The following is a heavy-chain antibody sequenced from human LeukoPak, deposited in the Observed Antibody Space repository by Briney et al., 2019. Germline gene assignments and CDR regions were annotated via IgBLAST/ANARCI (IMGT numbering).Heavy chain of an antibody. CDR2: ISSSSSYI. V-gene: IGHV3-21*01. D-gene: IGHD5-18*01. CDR3: ARAPIYSYGLPYAFDI. CDR1: GFTFSSYS. Sequence: GGSLRLSCAASGFTFSSYSMNWVRQAPGKGLEWVSPISSSSSYIYYADSVKGRFTISRDNAKNSLYLQMNSLRAEGTAVYYCARAPIYSYGLPYAFDIWGQGTMVTVSS. J-gene: IGHJ3*02.